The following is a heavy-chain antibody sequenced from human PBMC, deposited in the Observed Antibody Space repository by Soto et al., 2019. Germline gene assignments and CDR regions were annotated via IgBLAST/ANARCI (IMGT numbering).Heavy chain of an antibody. CDR1: GFTFRDYY. V-gene: IGHV3-11*05. CDR2: IDSSTKYT. CDR3: ARESYYTMDV. Sequence: QVQLVESGGGLVRPGGSLRLSCEASGFTFRDYYMTWFRQAPGKGLAWLSYIDSSTKYTNYADSVKGRFTISRDNAKNSLYLQMNSLRADDPAVYYCARESYYTMDVWGQGTMVTVSS. J-gene: IGHJ6*02.